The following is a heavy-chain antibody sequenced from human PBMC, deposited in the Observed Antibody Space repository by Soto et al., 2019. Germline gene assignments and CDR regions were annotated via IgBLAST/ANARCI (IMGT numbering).Heavy chain of an antibody. CDR3: ARATSITGTTGAFDI. CDR1: GYTFTSYY. D-gene: IGHD1-7*01. Sequence: QVQLVQSGAEVKKPGASVKVSCKASGYTFTSYYMHWVRQAPGQGLEWMGIINPSGGSTSYAQKFQGRVTMTRDTSTSTVYMELSSLRSEDTAVYYCARATSITGTTGAFDIWGQGTMVTVSS. J-gene: IGHJ3*02. CDR2: INPSGGST. V-gene: IGHV1-46*03.